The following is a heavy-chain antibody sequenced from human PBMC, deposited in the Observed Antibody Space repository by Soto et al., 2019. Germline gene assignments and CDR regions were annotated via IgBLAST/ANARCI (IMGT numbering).Heavy chain of an antibody. CDR3: ARGDYGDFQISQPHGAFDI. Sequence: QVQLQESGPGLVKPSQTLSLTCTVSGGSISSGGYYWSWIRQHPGKGLEWIGYIYYSGSTYYNPSLKSRVTISVDTSKNQFSLKLSSVTAADTAVYYCARGDYGDFQISQPHGAFDIWGQGTMVTVSS. CDR1: GGSISSGGYY. CDR2: IYYSGST. J-gene: IGHJ3*02. D-gene: IGHD4-17*01. V-gene: IGHV4-31*03.